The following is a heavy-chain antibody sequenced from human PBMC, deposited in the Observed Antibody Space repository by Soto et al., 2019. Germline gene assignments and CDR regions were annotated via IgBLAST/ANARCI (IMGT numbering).Heavy chain of an antibody. CDR2: ISWNSGSI. CDR3: ARSPRFLEWSLYYYGMDV. D-gene: IGHD3-3*01. J-gene: IGHJ6*02. Sequence: GGSLRLSCAASGFTFDDYAMHWVRQAPGKGLEWVSGISWNSGSIGYADSVKGRFTISRDNAKNSLYLQMNSLRAEDTALYYCARSPRFLEWSLYYYGMDVWGQGTTVTVSS. CDR1: GFTFDDYA. V-gene: IGHV3-9*01.